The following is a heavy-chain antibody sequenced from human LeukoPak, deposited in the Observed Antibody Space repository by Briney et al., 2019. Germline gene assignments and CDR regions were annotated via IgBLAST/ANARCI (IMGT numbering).Heavy chain of an antibody. CDR1: GFTFSSYS. Sequence: PGGSLRLSCAASGFTFSSYSMNWVRQAPGKGLEWVSSISSSSSYIYYADSVKGRFTISRDNAKNSLYLQMNSLRAEDTAVYYCARDAAEWELLHSAFDIWGQGTMVTVSS. D-gene: IGHD1-26*01. V-gene: IGHV3-21*01. CDR3: ARDAAEWELLHSAFDI. J-gene: IGHJ3*02. CDR2: ISSSSSYI.